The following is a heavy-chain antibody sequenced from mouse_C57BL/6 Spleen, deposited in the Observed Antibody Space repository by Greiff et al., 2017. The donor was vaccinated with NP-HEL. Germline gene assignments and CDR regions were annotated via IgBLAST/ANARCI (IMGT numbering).Heavy chain of an antibody. J-gene: IGHJ3*01. CDR1: GYTFTDYN. V-gene: IGHV1-18*01. CDR3: ARGDGYYAWFAY. D-gene: IGHD2-3*01. Sequence: VQLKQSGPELVKPGASVKIPCKASGYTFTDYNMDWVKQSHGKSLEWIGDINPNNGGTIYNQKFKGKATLTVDKSSSTAYMELRSLTSEDTAVYYCARGDGYYAWFAYWGQGTLVTVSA. CDR2: INPNNGGT.